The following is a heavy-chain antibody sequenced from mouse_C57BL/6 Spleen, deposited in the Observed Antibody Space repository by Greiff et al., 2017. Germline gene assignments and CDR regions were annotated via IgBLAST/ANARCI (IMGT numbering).Heavy chain of an antibody. CDR2: IYPGDGAT. CDR3: ARRERDAMDY. V-gene: IGHV1-82*01. Sequence: QVQLQQSGPELVKPGASVKISCKASGYAFSSSWMNWVKQRPGKGLEWIGRIYPGDGATNYNGKFKGKATLTADKASSTAYMQLSSLTSEDSAVDFCARRERDAMDYWGQGTSVTVSS. J-gene: IGHJ4*01. CDR1: GYAFSSSW.